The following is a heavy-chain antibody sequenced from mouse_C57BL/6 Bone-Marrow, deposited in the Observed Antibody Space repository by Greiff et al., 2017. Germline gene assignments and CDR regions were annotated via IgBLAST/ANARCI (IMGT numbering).Heavy chain of an antibody. Sequence: EVMLVESGEGLVKPGGSLKLSCAASGFTFSSYAMSWVRQTPEKRLEWVAYISSGGDYIYYADTVKGRFTISRDNARNTLYLQMSSLKSEDTAMYYCTRVGYGYDGFAYWGQGTLVTVSA. CDR1: GFTFSSYA. V-gene: IGHV5-9-1*02. J-gene: IGHJ3*01. CDR3: TRVGYGYDGFAY. D-gene: IGHD2-2*01. CDR2: ISSGGDYI.